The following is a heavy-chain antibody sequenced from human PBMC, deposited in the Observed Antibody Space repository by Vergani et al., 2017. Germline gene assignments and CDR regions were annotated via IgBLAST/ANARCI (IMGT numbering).Heavy chain of an antibody. CDR1: GFTFSSHA. J-gene: IGHJ4*02. CDR3: AREPFYYVSSGFHFGDY. D-gene: IGHD3-22*01. Sequence: EVQLLQSEGAVVQPGGSLRLSCVASGFTFSSHAMSWVRQAPGKGLVWVSRINSDGSSTRYADSVKGRFTISRDNAKNTLYLQMNSLRAEDTAVYYCAREPFYYVSSGFHFGDYWGQGTLVIVSS. CDR2: INSDGSST. V-gene: IGHV3-74*01.